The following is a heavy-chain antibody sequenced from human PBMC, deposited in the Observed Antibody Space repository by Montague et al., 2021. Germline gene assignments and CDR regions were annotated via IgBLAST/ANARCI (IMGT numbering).Heavy chain of an antibody. J-gene: IGHJ4*02. D-gene: IGHD1-1*01. CDR2: IYYTRTT. CDR3: TGVEDNGHSDY. Sequence: SETLSLTCTVSGGSISGYWSWIRQPPGKGLEGRGYIYYTRTTKYXPSLRRRVTISVDTSKNKFSLKLSTVTSADTAVYYCTGVEDNGHSDYWGQGTLVTVSS. V-gene: IGHV4-59*12. CDR1: GGSISGY.